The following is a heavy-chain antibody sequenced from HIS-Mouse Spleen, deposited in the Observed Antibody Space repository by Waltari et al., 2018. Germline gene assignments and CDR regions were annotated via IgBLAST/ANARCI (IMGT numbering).Heavy chain of an antibody. CDR2: IYYSGST. J-gene: IGHJ2*01. Sequence: QLQLQESGPGLVKPSETLSLTCTVSCRSLSSSSYYWGWIRRPPGKGLEWIGSIYYSGSTYYNPSLKSRVTISVDTSKNQFSLKLSSVTAADTAVYYCAREIPYSSSWYDWYFDLWGRGTLVTVSS. D-gene: IGHD6-13*01. CDR3: AREIPYSSSWYDWYFDL. CDR1: CRSLSSSSYY. V-gene: IGHV4-39*07.